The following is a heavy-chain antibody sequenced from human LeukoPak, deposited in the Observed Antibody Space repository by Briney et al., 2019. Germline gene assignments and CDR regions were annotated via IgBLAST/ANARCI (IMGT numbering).Heavy chain of an antibody. V-gene: IGHV4-4*02. CDR2: IYHSGST. Sequence: SGTLSLTCAVSGGSISSSNWWSWVRQPPGKGLEWIGEIYHSGSTNYNPSLKSRVTISVDTSKNQFSLKLSSVTAADTAVYYCARGGRGSGWYVSPLDYWGQGTLVTVSS. CDR3: ARGGRGSGWYVSPLDY. D-gene: IGHD6-19*01. CDR1: GGSISSSNW. J-gene: IGHJ4*02.